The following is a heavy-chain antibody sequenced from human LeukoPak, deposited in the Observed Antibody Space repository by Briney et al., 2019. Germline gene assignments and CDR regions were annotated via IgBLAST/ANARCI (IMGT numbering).Heavy chain of an antibody. CDR3: ARGDPRWELLDY. J-gene: IGHJ4*02. Sequence: SETLSITCAVSGYSISRGYYWGWLRQPPGRGLEWIGSIYYSGSTYYNPSLKSRVTISVDTSKNQFSLKLSSVTAADTAVYYCARGDPRWELLDYWGQGTLVTVSS. D-gene: IGHD1-26*01. CDR1: GYSISRGYY. CDR2: IYYSGST. V-gene: IGHV4-38-2*01.